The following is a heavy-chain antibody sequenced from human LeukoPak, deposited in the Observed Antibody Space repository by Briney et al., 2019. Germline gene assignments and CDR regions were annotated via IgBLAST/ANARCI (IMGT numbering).Heavy chain of an antibody. D-gene: IGHD5-18*01. CDR2: IKKDGSEK. CDR1: GFTFGDYG. CDR3: ARGLSGVTGYTYGRGIDY. Sequence: GGSLRLSCTASGFTFGDYGMSWVRQAPGKGLEWVANIKKDGSEKYYVDSVKGRFTISRDNAKTSLYLQMNSLRAEDTAVYYCARGLSGVTGYTYGRGIDYWGQGTLVTVSS. J-gene: IGHJ4*02. V-gene: IGHV3-7*01.